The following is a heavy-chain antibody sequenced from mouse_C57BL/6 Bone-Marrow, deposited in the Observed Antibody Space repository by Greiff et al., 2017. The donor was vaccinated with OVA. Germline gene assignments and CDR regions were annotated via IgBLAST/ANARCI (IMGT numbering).Heavy chain of an antibody. CDR2: IYPRSGNT. CDR3: ARDWVWYFDV. V-gene: IGHV1-81*01. D-gene: IGHD4-1*01. Sequence: VQRVESGAELARPGASVKLSCKASGYTFTSYGISWVKQRTGQGLEWIGEIYPRSGNTYYNEKFKGKATLTADKSSSTAYMELRSLTSEDSAVYFCARDWVWYFDVWGTGTTVTVSS. CDR1: GYTFTSYG. J-gene: IGHJ1*03.